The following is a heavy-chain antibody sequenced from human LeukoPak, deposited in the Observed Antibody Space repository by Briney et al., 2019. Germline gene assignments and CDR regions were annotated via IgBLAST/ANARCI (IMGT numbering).Heavy chain of an antibody. J-gene: IGHJ3*02. CDR2: IYYSGST. Sequence: SETLSLTCTVSGGSISSYYWSWIRQPPGKGLEWIGYIYYSGSTNYNPSLKSRVTISVDTSKNQFSLKLSSVTAADTAVYYCARGAGYDILTGYYPRAFDIWGQGTMVTVSS. CDR3: ARGAGYDILTGYYPRAFDI. V-gene: IGHV4-59*01. D-gene: IGHD3-9*01. CDR1: GGSISSYY.